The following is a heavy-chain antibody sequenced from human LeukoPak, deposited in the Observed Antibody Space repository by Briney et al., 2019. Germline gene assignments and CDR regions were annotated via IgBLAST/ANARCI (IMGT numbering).Heavy chain of an antibody. D-gene: IGHD3-22*01. Sequence: GGSLRLSCAASGVTFDEYAMHWVRHAPGKGLEWGSGKSRNSGSIAYADSARGRFTISRHNAKNALYLQMNSLRAEDTALYYCAKDIDSSGYLFRYWGQGALVTVSS. CDR3: AKDIDSSGYLFRY. CDR1: GVTFDEYA. J-gene: IGHJ4*02. V-gene: IGHV3-9*01. CDR2: KSRNSGSI.